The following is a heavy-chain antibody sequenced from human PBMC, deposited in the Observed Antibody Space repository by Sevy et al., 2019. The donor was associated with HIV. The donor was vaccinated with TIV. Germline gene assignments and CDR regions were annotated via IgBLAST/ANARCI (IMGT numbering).Heavy chain of an antibody. V-gene: IGHV3-66*01. CDR1: GFTVSSNY. D-gene: IGHD3-10*01. Sequence: GGSLRLSCAASGFTVSSNYMSWVRQAPGKGLEWVSVIYSGSSTYYADSVKGRFTISRENATNSVYLQMRSLRAGDTATYYCVRGSPSGSEILLGSSNADNWYFDLWGRGTLVTVSS. J-gene: IGHJ2*01. CDR2: IYSGSST. CDR3: VRGSPSGSEILLGSSNADNWYFDL.